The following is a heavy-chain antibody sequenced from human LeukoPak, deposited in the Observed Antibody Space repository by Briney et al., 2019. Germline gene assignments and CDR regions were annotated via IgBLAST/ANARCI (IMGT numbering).Heavy chain of an antibody. J-gene: IGHJ4*02. CDR3: VKDTGYSYGPFDY. Sequence: PGGSLRLSCAASGFTFSSYWMNWVRQAPGKGLVWVSRIASDGSSTTYADSVKGRFTISRDNAKNSLYLQMNSLRVEDTALYYCVKDTGYSYGPFDYWGQGALVTVSS. V-gene: IGHV3-74*01. CDR2: IASDGSST. CDR1: GFTFSSYW. D-gene: IGHD5-18*01.